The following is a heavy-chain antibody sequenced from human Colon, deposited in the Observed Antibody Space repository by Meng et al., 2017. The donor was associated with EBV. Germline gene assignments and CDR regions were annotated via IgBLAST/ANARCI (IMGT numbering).Heavy chain of an antibody. V-gene: IGHV6-1*01. D-gene: IGHD1/OR15-1a*01. CDR1: GASVSSTGAA. Sequence: QQSRPGWVNPAPTPSLTCAISGASVSSTGAAWNWIRQSPSRGLELLGRTYYRSKWHNDYAVSVKGRIAINPDTSKNQFFLQLNSVTPEDTAVYYCARDYGTSRPFEYWGQGILVTVSS. CDR2: TYYRSKWHN. CDR3: ARDYGTSRPFEY. J-gene: IGHJ4*02.